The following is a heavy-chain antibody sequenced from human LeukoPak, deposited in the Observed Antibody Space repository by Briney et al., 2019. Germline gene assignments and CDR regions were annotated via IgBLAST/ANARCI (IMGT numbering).Heavy chain of an antibody. CDR1: GGTFSSYA. CDR3: ARGAHFDWLLTPLWDLYYFDY. V-gene: IGHV1-69*13. D-gene: IGHD3-9*01. J-gene: IGHJ4*02. Sequence: SVKVSCKASGGTFSSYAISWVRQAPGQGLEWMGGIIPIFGTANYAQKFQGRVTITADESTSTAYMELSSLRSEDTAVYYCARGAHFDWLLTPLWDLYYFDYWGQGTLVTVSS. CDR2: IIPIFGTA.